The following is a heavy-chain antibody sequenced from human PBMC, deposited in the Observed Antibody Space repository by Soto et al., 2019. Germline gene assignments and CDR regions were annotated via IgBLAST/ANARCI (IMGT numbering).Heavy chain of an antibody. CDR2: ISAHNGNT. V-gene: IGHV1-18*01. D-gene: IGHD1-1*01. Sequence: QVHLVQSGAEVKKSGASVKVSCKGSGYDFTTYGITWVRQAPGQGLEWMAWISAHNGNTDYAQKLQGRVTVTRDTSTSTAYMELRSLRSDDTAVYYCARGRYGDYWGQVALVTVSS. J-gene: IGHJ4*02. CDR1: GYDFTTYG. CDR3: ARGRYGDY.